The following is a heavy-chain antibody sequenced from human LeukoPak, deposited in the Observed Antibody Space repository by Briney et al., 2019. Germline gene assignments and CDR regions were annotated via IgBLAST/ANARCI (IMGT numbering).Heavy chain of an antibody. D-gene: IGHD3-3*01. CDR3: AKFYYDFWTGYGYYFDY. V-gene: IGHV3-23*01. CDR2: ISGSGGSI. Sequence: GGSLRLSCAASGFTFSSYAMSWVRQAPGKGLEWVSAISGSGGSIYYADSVKGRFIISRDNSKNTVYLQMSSLRIEDTAVYYCAKFYYDFWTGYGYYFDYWGQGILVTVSS. J-gene: IGHJ4*02. CDR1: GFTFSSYA.